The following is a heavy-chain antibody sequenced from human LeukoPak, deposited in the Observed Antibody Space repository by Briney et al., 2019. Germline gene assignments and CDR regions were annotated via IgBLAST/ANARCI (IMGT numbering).Heavy chain of an antibody. J-gene: IGHJ4*02. Sequence: PSETLSLTCTVSGGSISSSSYYWGWIRQPPGKGLEWIGSIYYSGSTYYNPSLKSRVTISVDTSKNQFSLKLSSVTAADTAVYYCARQGDSPLLDYWGQGTPVTVSS. CDR2: IYYSGST. D-gene: IGHD2-21*02. CDR3: ARQGDSPLLDY. V-gene: IGHV4-39*01. CDR1: GGSISSSSYY.